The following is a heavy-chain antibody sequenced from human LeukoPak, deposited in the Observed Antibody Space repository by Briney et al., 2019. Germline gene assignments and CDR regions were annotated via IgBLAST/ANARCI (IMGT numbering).Heavy chain of an antibody. CDR1: GFTFSNYA. V-gene: IGHV3-23*01. CDR3: ARYDYVWGSYRYNTLQDY. Sequence: GGSLRLSCAASGFTFSNYAMSWVRQAPGKGLEWVSSINGRGGSTYYADSVKGRFTISRDNAKNSLYLQMNSLRAEDTALYYCARYDYVWGSYRYNTLQDYWGQGTLVTVSS. J-gene: IGHJ4*02. D-gene: IGHD3-16*02. CDR2: INGRGGST.